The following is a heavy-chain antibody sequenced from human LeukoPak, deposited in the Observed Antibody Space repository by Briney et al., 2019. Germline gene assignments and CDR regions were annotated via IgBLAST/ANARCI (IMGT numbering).Heavy chain of an antibody. Sequence: SETLSLTCAVSGGSISSGSYSWSWIRQPPGKGLEWIGYIYPRGSTYYNPSLKSRVTISVDTSKNQFSLKLSSVTAADTAVYYCARQYYGANFNRGYWYFDLWGRGTLVTVSS. CDR1: GGSISSGSYS. J-gene: IGHJ2*01. V-gene: IGHV4-30-2*03. D-gene: IGHD4/OR15-4a*01. CDR3: ARQYYGANFNRGYWYFDL. CDR2: IYPRGST.